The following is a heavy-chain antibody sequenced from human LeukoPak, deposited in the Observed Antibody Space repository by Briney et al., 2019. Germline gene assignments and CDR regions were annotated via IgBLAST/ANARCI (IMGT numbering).Heavy chain of an antibody. CDR3: ARHGSGYTRYMDV. Sequence: GESLKFSCKGSGYSFTSYWIGWVRQMPGKGLEWMGIIFPGDSDTRYSPSFQGQVSISADKSISTAYLQWSSLKASDTAMYYCARHGSGYTRYMDVWGKGTTVTVSS. J-gene: IGHJ6*03. V-gene: IGHV5-51*01. D-gene: IGHD5-18*01. CDR2: IFPGDSDT. CDR1: GYSFTSYW.